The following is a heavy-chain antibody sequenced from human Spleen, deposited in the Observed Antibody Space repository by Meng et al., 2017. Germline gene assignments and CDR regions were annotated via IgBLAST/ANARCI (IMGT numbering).Heavy chain of an antibody. D-gene: IGHD1-26*01. CDR3: ARDLGSAAGY. CDR1: GYTFPSTA. J-gene: IGHJ4*02. V-gene: IGHV1-3*04. Sequence: QVQVVQVGSEVKKPGASVKVSCKASGYTFPSTAMHWVRQAPGQRLEWMGWIDTGKGNTKYSQKLQGRVTLTRDTSASTVYMDLSSLRSEDTGVYYCARDLGSAAGYWGQGTLVTVSS. CDR2: IDTGKGNT.